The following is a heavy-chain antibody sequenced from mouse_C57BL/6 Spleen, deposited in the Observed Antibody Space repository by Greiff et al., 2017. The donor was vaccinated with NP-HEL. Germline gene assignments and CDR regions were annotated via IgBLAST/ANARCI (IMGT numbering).Heavy chain of an antibody. V-gene: IGHV1-19*01. J-gene: IGHJ2*01. CDR2: INPYNGGT. Sequence: EVQLQESGPVLVKPGASVKMSCKASGYTFTDYYMNWVKQSHGKSLEWIGVINPYNGGTSYNQKFKGKATLTVDKSSSTAYMELNSLTSEDSAVYYCARIYYGNGEFDYWGQGTTLTVSS. CDR1: GYTFTDYY. CDR3: ARIYYGNGEFDY. D-gene: IGHD2-1*01.